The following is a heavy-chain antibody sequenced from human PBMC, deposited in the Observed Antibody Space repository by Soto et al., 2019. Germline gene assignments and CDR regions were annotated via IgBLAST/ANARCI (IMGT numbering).Heavy chain of an antibody. CDR2: IYYSGST. J-gene: IGHJ3*02. Sequence: PSETLSLTCTDSGGSVSSGSYYWSWIRQPPGKGLEWIGYIYYSGSTNYNPSLKSRVTISVDTSKNQFSLKLSSVTAADTAVYYCARVSRELLDIWGQGTMVTVSS. D-gene: IGHD1-7*01. CDR1: GGSVSSGSYY. V-gene: IGHV4-61*01. CDR3: ARVSRELLDI.